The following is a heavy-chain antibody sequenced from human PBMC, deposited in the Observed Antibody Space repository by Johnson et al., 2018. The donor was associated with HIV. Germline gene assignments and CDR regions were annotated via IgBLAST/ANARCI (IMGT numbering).Heavy chain of an antibody. Sequence: EVQLVESGGGLVQPGRSLRLSCASSGFTFDDFAMHWVRQVPGKGLEWVSALSGGGGSTFYGDSVKGRFTVSRDNSKDTLYLQMSSLKVEDTAMYYCARDGESQQLPLGDAFDVWGQGTMVIVSS. D-gene: IGHD6-13*01. CDR1: GFTFDDFA. CDR3: ARDGESQQLPLGDAFDV. J-gene: IGHJ3*01. CDR2: LSGGGGST. V-gene: IGHV3-23*04.